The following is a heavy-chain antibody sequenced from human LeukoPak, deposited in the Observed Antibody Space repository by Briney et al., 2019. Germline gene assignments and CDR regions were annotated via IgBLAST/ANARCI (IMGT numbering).Heavy chain of an antibody. CDR1: GGTFSSYA. Sequence: GASVKVSCKASGGTFSSYAISWVRQAPGQGLEWMGGIIPIFGTANYAQKFQGRVTITTDESTSTAYMELSSLRSEDTAVYYCARYCSSTSCYADYYYGMDVWGQGTTVTVSS. CDR2: IIPIFGTA. CDR3: ARYCSSTSCYADYYYGMDV. V-gene: IGHV1-69*05. D-gene: IGHD2-2*01. J-gene: IGHJ6*02.